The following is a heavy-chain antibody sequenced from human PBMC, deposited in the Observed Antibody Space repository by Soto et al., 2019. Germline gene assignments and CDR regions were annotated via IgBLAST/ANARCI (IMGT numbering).Heavy chain of an antibody. CDR3: AMGLAAAGPLDY. CDR1: GFTFSRSA. V-gene: IGHV3-23*01. Sequence: GGSLRLSCAASGFTFSRSAMSWVRQAPGRGLEWFSTISGSGGTPYYADSVKGRFTISRDNSKNSLYLVLNSLRAEDTAVYYCAMGLAAAGPLDYWGQGTLVTVSS. D-gene: IGHD6-13*01. CDR2: ISGSGGTP. J-gene: IGHJ4*02.